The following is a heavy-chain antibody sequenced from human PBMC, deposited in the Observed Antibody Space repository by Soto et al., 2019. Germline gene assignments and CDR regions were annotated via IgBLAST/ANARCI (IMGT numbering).Heavy chain of an antibody. Sequence: SETQSLTCTVSGGSISSYYWSWIRQPPGKGLEWIGYIYYSGSTNYNPSLKSRVTISVDTSKNQFSLKMNAVTAADTAVYYCTRHEGGAAADRPLDYWGQGTLVTVSS. J-gene: IGHJ4*02. CDR1: GGSISSYY. CDR2: IYYSGST. D-gene: IGHD6-13*01. V-gene: IGHV4-59*08. CDR3: TRHEGGAAADRPLDY.